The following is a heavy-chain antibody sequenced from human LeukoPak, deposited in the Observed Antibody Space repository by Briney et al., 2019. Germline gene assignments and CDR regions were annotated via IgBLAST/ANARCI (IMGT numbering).Heavy chain of an antibody. Sequence: GASVKVSCKASGYTFRSYGISWVRQAPGQGLEWMGWVSGYNGDTNYVQKVQGRVTMTTDTSTATAYMELRSLRSDDTAVYYCARVGSMAGLYDSSYMDVWGKGTTVTVSS. CDR1: GYTFRSYG. D-gene: IGHD6-19*01. J-gene: IGHJ6*03. V-gene: IGHV1-18*01. CDR2: VSGYNGDT. CDR3: ARVGSMAGLYDSSYMDV.